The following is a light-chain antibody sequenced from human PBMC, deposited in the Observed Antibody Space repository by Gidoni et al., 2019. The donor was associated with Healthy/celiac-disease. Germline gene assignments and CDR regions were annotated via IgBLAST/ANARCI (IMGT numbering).Light chain of an antibody. V-gene: IGKV1-33*01. CDR3: QQYDNLSFT. J-gene: IGKJ3*01. CDR2: DAC. CDR1: QDISNY. Sequence: DIQMPQSPSSLSASVGDRVTITCQASQDISNYLNWYQQKPGKAPKLLIYDACNLETGVPSRVSGSGSGTDFTFTISSLQPEDIATYYCQQYDNLSFTFGPGTKVDIK.